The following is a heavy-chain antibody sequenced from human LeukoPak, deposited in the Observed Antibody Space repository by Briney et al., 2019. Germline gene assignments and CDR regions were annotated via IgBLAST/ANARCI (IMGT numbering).Heavy chain of an antibody. Sequence: QPGGSLRLSCAASGFTFSNCWMHWVRQAPGKGLEWVSAISGSGGSTYYADSVKGRFTISRDNSKNTLYLQMNSLRAGDTAVYYCAKGRDPHRIVGATTGPFDYWGQGTLVTVSS. CDR1: GFTFSNCW. D-gene: IGHD1-26*01. CDR3: AKGRDPHRIVGATTGPFDY. V-gene: IGHV3-23*01. J-gene: IGHJ4*02. CDR2: ISGSGGST.